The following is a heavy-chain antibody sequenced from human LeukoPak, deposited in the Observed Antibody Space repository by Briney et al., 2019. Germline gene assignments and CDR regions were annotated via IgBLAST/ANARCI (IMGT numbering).Heavy chain of an antibody. Sequence: SETLSLTCTVSGGSISSSSYYWGWIRQPPGKGLEWIGSIYYSGSTYYNPSLKSRVTISVDTSKNQFSLKLSSVTAADTAVYYCARLKKAEYYYDSSGYYPHIDYWGQGTLVTVSS. CDR1: GGSISSSSYY. CDR3: ARLKKAEYYYDSSGYYPHIDY. D-gene: IGHD3-22*01. V-gene: IGHV4-39*07. CDR2: IYYSGST. J-gene: IGHJ4*02.